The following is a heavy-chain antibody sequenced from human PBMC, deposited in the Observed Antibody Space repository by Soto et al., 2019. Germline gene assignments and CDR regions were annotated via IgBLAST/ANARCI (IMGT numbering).Heavy chain of an antibody. Sequence: QVQLVQSGAEVKKPGASVKVSCKASGYTFSSYFISWVRQSPGQGLEWMGWISAYNGNTNYVQNLQGRVTMTTDTATSTASMELRSLRSDDTAVYDCANDPPPVDYWGQGTLVTVSS. CDR3: ANDPPPVDY. D-gene: IGHD3-3*01. CDR1: GYTFSSYF. J-gene: IGHJ4*02. V-gene: IGHV1-18*01. CDR2: ISAYNGNT.